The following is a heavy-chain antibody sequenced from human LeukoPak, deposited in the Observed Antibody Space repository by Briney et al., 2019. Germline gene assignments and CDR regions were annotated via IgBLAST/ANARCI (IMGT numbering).Heavy chain of an antibody. CDR2: IYSNGST. CDR1: GGSISSYY. J-gene: IGHJ4*02. Sequence: SETLSLTCTVSGGSISSYYWTWIRQSPGKGLECIGYIYSNGSTNYNPSLKSRVTISVDMSKNQFSVKLGSVTAADTAVYYCARGAYSGYDLDYWGQGTLVTVSS. V-gene: IGHV4-59*01. D-gene: IGHD5-12*01. CDR3: ARGAYSGYDLDY.